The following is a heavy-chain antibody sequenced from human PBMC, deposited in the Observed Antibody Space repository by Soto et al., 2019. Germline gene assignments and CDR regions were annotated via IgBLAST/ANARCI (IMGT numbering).Heavy chain of an antibody. CDR3: ARARGQWLVTTEYDC. J-gene: IGHJ4*02. Sequence: QVQLVQSGGEVKKPGASVKVSCKASGYTFSSYGISWVRQAPGQGLEWMGWISGYNGNTDYAQNLQGRITMTTDTFTSTAYMELRSLRSDDTAVYYCARARGQWLVTTEYDCWGQGTLVTASS. D-gene: IGHD6-19*01. CDR2: ISGYNGNT. V-gene: IGHV1-18*01. CDR1: GYTFSSYG.